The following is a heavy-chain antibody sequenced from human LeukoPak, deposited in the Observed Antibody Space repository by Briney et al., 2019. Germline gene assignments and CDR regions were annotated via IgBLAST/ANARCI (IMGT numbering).Heavy chain of an antibody. J-gene: IGHJ4*02. CDR3: ARARYYDSSGHYYYFDY. D-gene: IGHD3-22*01. CDR2: IKQDGSEK. CDR1: GFTFSTYW. V-gene: IGHV3-7*05. Sequence: GGSLRLSCAASGFTFSTYWMTWVRQALGKGLEWVANIKQDGSEKYYVDSVKGRFTISRDNAKNSLYLQMNSLRAEDTAVYYCARARYYDSSGHYYYFDYWGQGTLATVSS.